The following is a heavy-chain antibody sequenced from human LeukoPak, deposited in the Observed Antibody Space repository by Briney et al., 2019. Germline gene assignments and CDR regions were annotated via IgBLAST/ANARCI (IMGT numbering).Heavy chain of an antibody. CDR1: GGPISSYY. CDR2: IYYSGST. CDR3: ARHTYSSGWYYYYGMDV. V-gene: IGHV4-59*08. Sequence: PSETLSLTCTVSGGPISSYYWSWIRQPPGKGLEWIGYIYYSGSTNYNPSLKSRVTISVDTSKNQFSLKLSSVTAADTAVYYCARHTYSSGWYYYYGMDVWGQGTTVTVSS. J-gene: IGHJ6*02. D-gene: IGHD6-19*01.